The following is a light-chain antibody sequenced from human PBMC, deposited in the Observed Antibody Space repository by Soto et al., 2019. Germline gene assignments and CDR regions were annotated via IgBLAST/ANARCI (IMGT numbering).Light chain of an antibody. J-gene: IGKJ5*01. CDR2: GTS. CDR3: QQYNNWPPIT. Sequence: EIVMTQSPATLSVSPGERATLSCRASQRVSSNLAWYQQKPGQAPRRLIYGTSTRATGIPARFSGSGSGTDFTLTISSLQSEDFAVYYCQQYNNWPPITFGQGTRLEIK. V-gene: IGKV3-15*01. CDR1: QRVSSN.